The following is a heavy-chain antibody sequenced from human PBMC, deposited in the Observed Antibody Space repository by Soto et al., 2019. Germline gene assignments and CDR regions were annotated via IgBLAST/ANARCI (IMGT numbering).Heavy chain of an antibody. V-gene: IGHV4-30-4*01. CDR1: GGSISSGDYY. D-gene: IGHD3-22*01. J-gene: IGHJ4*02. CDR3: ARDVYDSSGHRYDY. CDR2: IYYTGSA. Sequence: TLSLTCTVSGGSISSGDYYWSWFRQPPGKGLEWIGYIYYTGSAYYNPSLRSRVTMSVDTSKNQFSLKLNSVTAADTAVYYCARDVYDSSGHRYDYWGQGTQVTVS.